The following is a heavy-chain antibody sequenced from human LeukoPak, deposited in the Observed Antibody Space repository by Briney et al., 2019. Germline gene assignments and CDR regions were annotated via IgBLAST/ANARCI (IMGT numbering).Heavy chain of an antibody. J-gene: IGHJ4*02. CDR2: INHSGST. CDR3: SRESGAFCPFGY. Sequence: SETLSLTCAVYGGSFSGYYWSWIRQPPGKGLEWIGEINHSGSTNYNPSLKSRVTISVDTSKTQFSLKLSSVTAADTAIYYCSRESGAFCPFGYWGQGTLVTVSS. V-gene: IGHV4-34*01. CDR1: GGSFSGYY. D-gene: IGHD1-26*01.